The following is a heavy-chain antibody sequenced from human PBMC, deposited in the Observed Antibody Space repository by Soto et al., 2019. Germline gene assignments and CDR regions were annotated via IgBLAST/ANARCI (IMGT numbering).Heavy chain of an antibody. Sequence: SETLSLTCTVSGGSISSYYWSWIRQPPGKGLEWIGYIYYSGSTNYNPSLKSRVTISVDTSKNQFSLKLSSVTAADTAVYYCARHLSIRSFLRVGDAFDIWGQGTMVTVSS. J-gene: IGHJ3*02. CDR3: ARHLSIRSFLRVGDAFDI. D-gene: IGHD2-8*02. V-gene: IGHV4-59*08. CDR1: GGSISSYY. CDR2: IYYSGST.